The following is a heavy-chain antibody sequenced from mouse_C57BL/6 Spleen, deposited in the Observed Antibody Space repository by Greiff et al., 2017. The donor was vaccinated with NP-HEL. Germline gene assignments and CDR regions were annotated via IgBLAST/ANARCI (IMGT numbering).Heavy chain of an antibody. CDR3: TRDTTVVAHFDY. V-gene: IGHV1-15*01. CDR2: IDPETGGT. J-gene: IGHJ2*01. CDR1: GYTFTDYE. Sequence: VKLQESGAELVRPGASVTLSCKASGYTFTDYEMHWVKQTPVHGLEWIGAIDPETGGTAYNQKFKGKAILTADKSSSTAYMELRSLTSEDSAVYYCTRDTTVVAHFDYWGQGTTLTVSS. D-gene: IGHD1-1*01.